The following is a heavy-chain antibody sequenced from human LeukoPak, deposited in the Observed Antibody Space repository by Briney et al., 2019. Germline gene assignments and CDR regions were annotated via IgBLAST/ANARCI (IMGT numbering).Heavy chain of an antibody. D-gene: IGHD3-10*01. CDR2: ISGSGGST. J-gene: IGHJ4*02. CDR1: GFTFSSYA. CDR3: AKSVGLLPARYASGIYY. Sequence: GGSLRLSCAASGFTFSSYAMSWVRQAPGKGLEWVSAISGSGGSTYYADSVKGRFTISRDNSENTLYLQMNSLRAEDTAVYYCAKSVGLLPARYASGIYYWGQGTLVTVSS. V-gene: IGHV3-23*01.